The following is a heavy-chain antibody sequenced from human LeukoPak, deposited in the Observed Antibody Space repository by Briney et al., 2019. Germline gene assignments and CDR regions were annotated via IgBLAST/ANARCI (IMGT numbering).Heavy chain of an antibody. CDR2: FYSGGDR. V-gene: IGHV3-53*01. Sequence: GGSLGLSGEASGFTFSPNKRSWVGRAPGKGLEWVSVFYSGGDRYYADSVKGRFTISRDNSKNTVYLQMNSLRPEDTAVYYCARNSVAGTGNYWGQGTLVTVSS. CDR1: GFTFSPNK. J-gene: IGHJ4*02. CDR3: ARNSVAGTGNY. D-gene: IGHD6-19*01.